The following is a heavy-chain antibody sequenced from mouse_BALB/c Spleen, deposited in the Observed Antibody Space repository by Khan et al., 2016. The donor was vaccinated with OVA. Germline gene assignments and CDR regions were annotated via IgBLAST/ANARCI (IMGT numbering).Heavy chain of an antibody. Sequence: EVQLQQSGAELMKPGASVKLSCTVSGFNIKDTYMHWVKQRPEQGLEWIGRIDPANGNTKYDPKFRGQATMTADTSSNTAYLQLSSLTSEDTAVYYCSYSLRLYGMDYWGQGTSVTVSS. J-gene: IGHJ4*01. D-gene: IGHD1-2*01. CDR2: IDPANGNT. V-gene: IGHV14-3*02. CDR3: SYSLRLYGMDY. CDR1: GFNIKDTY.